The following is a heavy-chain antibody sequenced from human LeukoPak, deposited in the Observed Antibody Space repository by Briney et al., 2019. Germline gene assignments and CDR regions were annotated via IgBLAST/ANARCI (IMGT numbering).Heavy chain of an antibody. Sequence: GGSLRLSCAASGFTFSSYAMHWVRQAPGRGLEWVAVISYDGSNKYYADSVKGRFTISRDNSKNTLYLQMNSLRAEDTAVYYCAKADYSSTYWYFDLWGRGTLVTVSS. CDR2: ISYDGSNK. CDR1: GFTFSSYA. D-gene: IGHD6-13*01. CDR3: AKADYSSTYWYFDL. V-gene: IGHV3-30-3*01. J-gene: IGHJ2*01.